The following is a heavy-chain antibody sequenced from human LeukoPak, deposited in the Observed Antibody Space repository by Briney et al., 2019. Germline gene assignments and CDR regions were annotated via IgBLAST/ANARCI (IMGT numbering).Heavy chain of an antibody. Sequence: PSETLSLTCTVSGGSIGSYYWSWIRQPPGKGLEWIGYIYYSGSTNYNPSLKSRVTISVDTSKNQFSLKLSSVTAADTAVYYCARDLESFDSGIWGQGTMVTVSS. CDR3: ARDLESFDSGI. CDR2: IYYSGST. V-gene: IGHV4-59*01. D-gene: IGHD3-10*01. J-gene: IGHJ3*02. CDR1: GGSIGSYY.